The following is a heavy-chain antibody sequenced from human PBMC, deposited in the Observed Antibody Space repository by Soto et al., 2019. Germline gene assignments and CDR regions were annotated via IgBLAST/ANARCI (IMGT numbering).Heavy chain of an antibody. V-gene: IGHV3-21*01. CDR1: GFTFSSYS. D-gene: IGHD6-13*01. CDR3: ARDRIAAAGTE. Sequence: EVQLVESGGGLVKPGGSLRLSCAASGFTFSSYSMNWVRQAPGKGLEWVSSISSSSSYIYYADSVKGRFTISRDNAKNSLYLQMKSLRAEDTAVYYCARDRIAAAGTEWGQGTLVTVSS. CDR2: ISSSSSYI. J-gene: IGHJ4*02.